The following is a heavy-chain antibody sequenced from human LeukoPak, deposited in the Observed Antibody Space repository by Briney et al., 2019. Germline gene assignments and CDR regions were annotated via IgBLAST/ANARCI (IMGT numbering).Heavy chain of an antibody. Sequence: GGSLRLSCAASGFTFSSYGMHCVRQAPGKGLEWVAVISYDGSNKYYADSVKGRFTISRDNSKNTLYLKMNSLRAEDTAVYYCAKEGEAAGLNDYWGQGTLVTVSS. CDR2: ISYDGSNK. CDR3: AKEGEAAGLNDY. D-gene: IGHD6-13*01. CDR1: GFTFSSYG. V-gene: IGHV3-30*18. J-gene: IGHJ4*02.